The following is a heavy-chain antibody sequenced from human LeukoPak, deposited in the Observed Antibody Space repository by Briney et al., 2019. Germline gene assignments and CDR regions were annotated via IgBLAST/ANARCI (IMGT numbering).Heavy chain of an antibody. CDR2: ISGSGGST. V-gene: IGHV3-23*01. CDR1: GFTFSRYA. D-gene: IGHD2-15*01. CDR3: AKDLLGVAATSDSFDI. Sequence: GGSLRLSCAASGFTFSRYAMSWVRPAPGKGLELVSAISGSGGSTYYADSVKGRFTISRDNSKNTLYLQMNSLRAEDTAVYYCAKDLLGVAATSDSFDIWGQGTMVTVSS. J-gene: IGHJ3*02.